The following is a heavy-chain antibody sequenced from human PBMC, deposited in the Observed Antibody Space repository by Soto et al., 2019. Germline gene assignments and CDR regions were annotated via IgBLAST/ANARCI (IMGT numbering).Heavy chain of an antibody. V-gene: IGHV3-7*01. D-gene: IGHD4-17*01. J-gene: IGHJ5*02. CDR3: ARGALRRLDP. CDR2: IKQDGSEK. CDR1: RFTFSSYW. Sequence: SLRLSCAASRFTFSSYWMSWVRQAPGKGLEWVANIKQDGSEKYYVDSVKGRFTISRDNAKNSLYLQMNSLRAEDTDVYYCARGALRRLDPSGQGPLVTVYS.